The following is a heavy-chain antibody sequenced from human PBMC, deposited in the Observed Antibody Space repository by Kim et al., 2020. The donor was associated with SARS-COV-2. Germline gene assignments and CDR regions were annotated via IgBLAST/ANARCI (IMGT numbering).Heavy chain of an antibody. V-gene: IGHV3-33*01. CDR3: ARDLAHSGYD. CDR2: NK. J-gene: IGHJ4*02. Sequence: NKYYADSVKGRFTISRDNSKNTLYLQMNSLRAEDTAVYYCARDLAHSGYDWGQGTLVTVSS. D-gene: IGHD5-12*01.